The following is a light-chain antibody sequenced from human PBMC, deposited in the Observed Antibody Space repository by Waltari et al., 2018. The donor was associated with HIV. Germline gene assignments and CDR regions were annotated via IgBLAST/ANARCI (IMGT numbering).Light chain of an antibody. CDR3: ETWDSSLSAGV. J-gene: IGLJ2*01. Sequence: QSVLTQPPSVSAAPGQRFTISCSGSSSHIGKHYVSWYQQAPRTAPKLLIYENTKRPSGIPDRFSGSKSGTSATLGITGLQTGDEADYYCETWDSSLSAGVFGGGTKVTVL. CDR1: SSHIGKHY. CDR2: ENT. V-gene: IGLV1-51*02.